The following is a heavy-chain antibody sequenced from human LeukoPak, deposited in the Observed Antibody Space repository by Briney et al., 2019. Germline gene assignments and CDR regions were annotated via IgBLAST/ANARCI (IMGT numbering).Heavy chain of an antibody. J-gene: IGHJ4*02. D-gene: IGHD5/OR15-5a*01. V-gene: IGHV6-1*01. CDR3: ARSTDRYFDY. Sequence: SETLSLTCAISGDSVSSNSAAWNWIRQSPGRGLEWLGSTYYRSKWYNDYAVSLRSRITINPDTSKNQFSLQLNSVTPEDTAIYYCARSTDRYFDYWGQGTLVTVSS. CDR2: TYYRSKWYN. CDR1: GDSVSSNSAA.